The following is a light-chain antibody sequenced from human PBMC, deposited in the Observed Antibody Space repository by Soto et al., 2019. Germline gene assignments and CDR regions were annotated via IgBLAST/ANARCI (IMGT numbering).Light chain of an antibody. CDR3: SLYTSSSTSWV. J-gene: IGLJ3*02. CDR2: EVS. V-gene: IGLV2-18*01. Sequence: QSVLTQPPSVSGSPGQSVTISCTGTSSDVGSYNRVSWYQQPPGTAPKLMIYEVSNRPSVVPDRFSGSKSGNTASLTISGLQAEDEADYYCSLYTSSSTSWVFGGGTKLTVL. CDR1: SSDVGSYNR.